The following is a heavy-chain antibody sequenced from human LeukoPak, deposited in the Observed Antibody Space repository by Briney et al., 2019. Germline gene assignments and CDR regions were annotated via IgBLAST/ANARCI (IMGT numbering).Heavy chain of an antibody. D-gene: IGHD1-26*01. V-gene: IGHV3-74*01. Sequence: PGGSLRLSCAASGFTFSSYWMHWVRQAPGKGLVWVSRINTDGSSTDYADSVKGRFTISRDNAKNTPYLQMNSLRAEDTAVYYCARTASYSGSYYGYFQHWGQGTLVTVSS. J-gene: IGHJ1*01. CDR2: INTDGSST. CDR3: ARTASYSGSYYGYFQH. CDR1: GFTFSSYW.